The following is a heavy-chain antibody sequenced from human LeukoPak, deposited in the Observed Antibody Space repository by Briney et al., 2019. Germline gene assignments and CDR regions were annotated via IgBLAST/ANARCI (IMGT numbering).Heavy chain of an antibody. J-gene: IGHJ5*02. V-gene: IGHV3-23*01. D-gene: IGHD6-13*01. Sequence: GRSLRLSCAASGFTFSSYAMSWVRQAPGKGLEWVSAISGSGGSTYYADSVKGRFTISRDNSKNTLYLQMNSLRAEDTAVYYCAKADSSSWYDNWFDPWGQGTLVTVSS. CDR1: GFTFSSYA. CDR3: AKADSSSWYDNWFDP. CDR2: ISGSGGST.